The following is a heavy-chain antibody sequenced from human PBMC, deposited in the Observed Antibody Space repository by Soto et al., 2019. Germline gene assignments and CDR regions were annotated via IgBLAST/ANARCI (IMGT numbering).Heavy chain of an antibody. V-gene: IGHV4-39*02. CDR1: GASISSDNYY. CDR2: FYYSGNI. J-gene: IGHJ4*02. D-gene: IGHD3-10*01. Sequence: PSETLSLTCTVSGASISSDNYYWGWIRQPPGKGLEWIGTFYYSGNIYYNPSLRSRVTLSVDTSKNRFSLRLTSVTAADTAIYYCASRQNGEYRNSDFFDSWGQGTLVTVSS. CDR3: ASRQNGEYRNSDFFDS.